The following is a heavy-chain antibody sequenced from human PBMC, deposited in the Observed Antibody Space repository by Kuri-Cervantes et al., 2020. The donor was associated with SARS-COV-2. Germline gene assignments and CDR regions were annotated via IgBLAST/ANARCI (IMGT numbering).Heavy chain of an antibody. CDR1: GFTFSSYS. V-gene: IGHV3-21*01. D-gene: IGHD5/OR15-5a*01. CDR2: ISSSSSYI. J-gene: IGHJ3*02. CDR3: AKDLNPKNLSRDDAFDI. Sequence: GGSLRLSCAASGFTFSSYSMNWVRQAPGKGLEWVSSISSSSSYIYYADSVKGRFTISRDNAKNSLYLQMSSLRAEDTAVYYCAKDLNPKNLSRDDAFDIWGQGAMVTVSS.